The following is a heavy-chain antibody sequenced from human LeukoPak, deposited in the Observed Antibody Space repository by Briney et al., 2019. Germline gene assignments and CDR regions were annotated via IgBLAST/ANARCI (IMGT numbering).Heavy chain of an antibody. J-gene: IGHJ3*02. V-gene: IGHV5-51*01. CDR1: GYSFTSYW. CDR2: IYPDDSDT. Sequence: GESLKISCQGSGYSFTSYWIGWVRQMPGKGLECMGIIYPDDSDTRYSPSFQGQVTISADKSISTAYLQWSSLKASDTTMYYCARQRRNGGIAASNDAFDIWGQGTMVTVSS. CDR3: ARQRRNGGIAASNDAFDI. D-gene: IGHD6-13*01.